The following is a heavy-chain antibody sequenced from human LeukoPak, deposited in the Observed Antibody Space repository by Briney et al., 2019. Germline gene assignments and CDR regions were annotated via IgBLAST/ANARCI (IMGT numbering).Heavy chain of an antibody. CDR1: GFTFSSYS. J-gene: IGHJ4*02. V-gene: IGHV3-21*01. D-gene: IGHD5-12*01. CDR2: ISSSSSYI. CDR3: ATDIVATIGLRIDY. Sequence: GGSLRLSCAASGFTFSSYSMNWVRQAPGKGLEWVSSISSSSSYIYYADSVKGRFTISRDNAKNSLYLQMNSLRAEDTAVYYCATDIVATIGLRIDYWGQGTLVTVSS.